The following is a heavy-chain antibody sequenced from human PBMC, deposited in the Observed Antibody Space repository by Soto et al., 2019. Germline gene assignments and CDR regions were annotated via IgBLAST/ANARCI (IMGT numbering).Heavy chain of an antibody. CDR2: MNPNSGNT. CDR1: GYTFTSYD. D-gene: IGHD2-15*01. V-gene: IGHV1-8*01. Sequence: ASVKVSCKASGYTFTSYDINWVRQATGQGLEWMGWMNPNSGNTGYAQKFQGRVTMTRNTSISTAYMELSSLRSEDTAVYYCARGPHAQYCGGGSCDLDYWGQGTLVTVSS. J-gene: IGHJ4*02. CDR3: ARGPHAQYCGGGSCDLDY.